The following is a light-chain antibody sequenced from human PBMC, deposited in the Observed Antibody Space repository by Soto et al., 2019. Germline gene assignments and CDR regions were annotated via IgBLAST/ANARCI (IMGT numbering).Light chain of an antibody. Sequence: DIQMTQSPSTLSASVGDRVTIPCRASQSISSWLAWYQQKPGKAPKLLIYDASSLESGVPSRFSGSGSGTEFTLTISSLQPEDFAVFYCQQYGSSPWTFGQGTKVDIK. CDR2: DAS. CDR1: QSISSW. V-gene: IGKV1-5*01. CDR3: QQYGSSPWT. J-gene: IGKJ1*01.